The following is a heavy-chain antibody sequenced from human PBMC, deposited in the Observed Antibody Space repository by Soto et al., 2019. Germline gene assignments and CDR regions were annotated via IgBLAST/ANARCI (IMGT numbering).Heavy chain of an antibody. CDR3: AREPHSVVVIPHDAFDI. D-gene: IGHD3-22*01. Sequence: QVQLVQSGAEVKKPGASVKVSCKASGYTFTGYGISWVRQAPGQGLEWMGWIRAYNGNTNYAQKLQGRVTMTTDTSTSTAYMELRSLRSDDTAVYCCAREPHSVVVIPHDAFDIWGQGTMVTVSS. CDR1: GYTFTGYG. J-gene: IGHJ3*02. CDR2: IRAYNGNT. V-gene: IGHV1-18*01.